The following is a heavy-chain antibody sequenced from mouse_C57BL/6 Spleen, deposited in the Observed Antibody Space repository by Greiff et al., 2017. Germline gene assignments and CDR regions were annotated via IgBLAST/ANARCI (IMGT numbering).Heavy chain of an antibody. CDR1: GYAFSSSW. V-gene: IGHV1-82*01. CDR3: AGYYYYFGD. Sequence: VQVVESGPELVKPGASVKISCKASGYAFSSSWMNWVKQRPGRGLEWIGRIYPGDGNTNYNGKFKGKATLTADKSSSTAYMQLSSLTSEDSAVYFCAGYYYYFGDWGQGTTLTVSS. D-gene: IGHD1-1*01. J-gene: IGHJ2*01. CDR2: IYPGDGNT.